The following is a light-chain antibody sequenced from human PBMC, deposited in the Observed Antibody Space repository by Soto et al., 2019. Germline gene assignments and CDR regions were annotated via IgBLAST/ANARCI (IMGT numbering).Light chain of an antibody. J-gene: IGLJ1*01. CDR1: SSDVGSYNF. CDR2: EVS. V-gene: IGLV2-14*01. Sequence: QSALTQPASVSGSPGQSITISCTGTSSDVGSYNFVSWYQQLPGKAPKLMIYEVSNRPSGVSNRFSGSKSGNTASLTISGLQAEDEPDYYCSSYTTSSNYVFGSGTKVTVL. CDR3: SSYTTSSNYV.